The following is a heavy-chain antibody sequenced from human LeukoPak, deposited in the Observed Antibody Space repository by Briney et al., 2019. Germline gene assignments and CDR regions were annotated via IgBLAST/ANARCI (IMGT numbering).Heavy chain of an antibody. D-gene: IGHD3-22*01. CDR1: GCSFTSYW. CDR3: ARHVGPYYYDSSGYFYPQA. J-gene: IGHJ5*02. V-gene: IGHV5-51*01. CDR2: IYPGDSDT. Sequence: GESLKISCKGSGCSFTSYWIGWVRQMPGKGLEWMGIIYPGDSDTRYSPSFQGQVTISADKSISTAYLQWSSLKASDTAMYYCARHVGPYYYDSSGYFYPQAWGQGTLVTVSS.